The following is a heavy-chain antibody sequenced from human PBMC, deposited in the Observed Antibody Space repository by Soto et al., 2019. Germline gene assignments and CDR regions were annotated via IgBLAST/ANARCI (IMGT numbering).Heavy chain of an antibody. V-gene: IGHV4-59*11. CDR2: IYYSGST. J-gene: IGHJ5*02. CDR3: ARSVFP. CDR1: GDSINSHY. Sequence: PSETLSLTCTVSGDSINSHYWSWIRQPPGKGLEWIGYIYYSGSTNYNPSLKSRVTISVDTSKNQFSLKLSSVTAADTAVYYCARSVFPWGQGTLVTVS.